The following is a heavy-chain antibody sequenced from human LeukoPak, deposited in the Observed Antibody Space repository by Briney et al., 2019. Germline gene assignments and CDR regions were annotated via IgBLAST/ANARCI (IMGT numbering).Heavy chain of an antibody. CDR2: ISSSGSTI. V-gene: IGHV3-48*03. Sequence: GGSVRLSCAASGFIFSAYEMNWVRQAPGKGLEWVSYISSSGSTIYYADSVKGRFTISRDNAKKSLYLQMNSLRAEDTAVYYCARVYSSGWSYWGQGTLVT. D-gene: IGHD6-19*01. CDR3: ARVYSSGWSY. CDR1: GFIFSAYE. J-gene: IGHJ4*02.